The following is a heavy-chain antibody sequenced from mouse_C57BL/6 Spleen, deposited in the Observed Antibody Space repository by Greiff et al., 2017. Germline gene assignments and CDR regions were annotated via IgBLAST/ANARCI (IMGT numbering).Heavy chain of an antibody. J-gene: IGHJ2*01. CDR1: GYTFTSYW. CDR3: ARSGVTTDYFDY. V-gene: IGHV1-55*01. Sequence: QVQLQQPGAELVKPGASVEMSCKASGYTFTSYWITWVKQRPGQGLEWIGDIYPGSGSTNYNEKFKSKATLTVDTSSSTAYMQLSSLTSEDSAVYYCARSGVTTDYFDYWGQGTTLTVSS. CDR2: IYPGSGST. D-gene: IGHD2-2*01.